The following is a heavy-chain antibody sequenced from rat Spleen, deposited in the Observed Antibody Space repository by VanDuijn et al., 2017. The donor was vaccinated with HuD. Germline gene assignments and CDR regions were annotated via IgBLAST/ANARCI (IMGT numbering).Heavy chain of an antibody. J-gene: IGHJ2*01. CDR1: GFIFSSFP. Sequence: EVQLVESGGGLVQPGRSMKLSCAASGFIFSSFPMAWVRQAPTKGLEWVATISTSGGSTYYGDSVKGRFTISRDNAKSTLYLQMNSLRSEDTATYYCARHGVTTDYFDYWGQGVMVTVSS. CDR2: ISTSGGST. V-gene: IGHV5-46*01. D-gene: IGHD1-10*01. CDR3: ARHGVTTDYFDY.